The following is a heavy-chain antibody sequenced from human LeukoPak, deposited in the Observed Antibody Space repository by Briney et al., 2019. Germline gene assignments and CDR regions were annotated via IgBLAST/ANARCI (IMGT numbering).Heavy chain of an antibody. V-gene: IGHV1-46*01. J-gene: IGHJ4*02. D-gene: IGHD4-17*01. CDR3: ARDPASYGLFDY. Sequence: ASVKVSCKVSGYTLTELSMHWVRQAPGQGLEWMGIINPSGGSTSYAQKFQGRATMTRDMSTSTVYMELSSLRSEDTAVYYCARDPASYGLFDYWGQGTLVTVSS. CDR2: INPSGGST. CDR1: GYTLTELS.